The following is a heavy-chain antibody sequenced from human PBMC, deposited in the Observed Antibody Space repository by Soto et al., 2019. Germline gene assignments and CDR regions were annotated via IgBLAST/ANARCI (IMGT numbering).Heavy chain of an antibody. CDR1: GDTLSHYG. D-gene: IGHD5-18*01. CDR2: TTAILGTR. J-gene: IGHJ4*02. Sequence: ASVKVSCKASGDTLSHYGVSWVRQVPGKGLEWMGGTTAILGTRDYAQKFQGRMTITSDESTTTSYMELNSLTSDDTAVYYCAAGDSSDTGDHWGQGTLVTVYS. V-gene: IGHV1-69*13. CDR3: AAGDSSDTGDH.